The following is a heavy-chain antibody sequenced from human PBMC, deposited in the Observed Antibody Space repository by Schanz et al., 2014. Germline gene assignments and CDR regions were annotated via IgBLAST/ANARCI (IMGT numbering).Heavy chain of an antibody. CDR2: IRYDGRNK. CDR3: AREDCSATSCYFRY. D-gene: IGHD2-21*01. CDR1: GFTFISYD. J-gene: IGHJ4*02. V-gene: IGHV3-33*01. Sequence: QAQLVESGGGVVQPGRFLRLSCVASGFTFISYDIHWVRQAPGKGLEWVAVIRYDGRNKNFVESVKGRFTISRDNSNNTVYLQMNTLRAEDTAVYYCAREDCSATSCYFRYWGQGTLVTVSS.